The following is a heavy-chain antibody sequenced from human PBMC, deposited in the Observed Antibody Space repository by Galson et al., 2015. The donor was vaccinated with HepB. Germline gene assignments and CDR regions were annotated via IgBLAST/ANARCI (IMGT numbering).Heavy chain of an antibody. Sequence: SVKVSCKASGFTFTSSAMQWARQARGQRLEWIGWIVVGSGNTNYAQKFQERVTITRDMSTSTAYMELSSLRSEDTAVYYCAADRGYDYVWGSYRPNWFDPWGQGTLVTVSS. CDR2: IVVGSGNT. CDR1: GFTFTSSA. J-gene: IGHJ5*02. CDR3: AADRGYDYVWGSYRPNWFDP. V-gene: IGHV1-58*02. D-gene: IGHD3-16*02.